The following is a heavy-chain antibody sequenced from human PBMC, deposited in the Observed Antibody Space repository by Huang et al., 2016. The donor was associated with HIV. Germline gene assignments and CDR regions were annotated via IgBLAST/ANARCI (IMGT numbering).Heavy chain of an antibody. CDR3: AKRFSAYDCFDS. J-gene: IGHJ4*02. D-gene: IGHD5-12*01. Sequence: QVQLVESGGGVVQPGRSLRISCAASGFSFKTYNMHWVRQVPGKGLEWVAFISYDGSNEDYAGSGKGRFTVSRDNSKNTLYLQMNGLRPEDTAVYYCAKRFSAYDCFDSWGQGILVTVSS. CDR2: ISYDGSNE. CDR1: GFSFKTYN. V-gene: IGHV3-30*18.